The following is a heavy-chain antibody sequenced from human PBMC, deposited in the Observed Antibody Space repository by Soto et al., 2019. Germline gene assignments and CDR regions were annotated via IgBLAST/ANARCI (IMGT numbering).Heavy chain of an antibody. Sequence: EVYLLESGGGKMQPGGSLRLSCVASGFSLSPYVMGWVRQAPGKGLEFISVISNNGDTTYYADSVKGRFTISRDNAKNPLYLRLSRLRAEATAVHYCATPLIPITLLVPPAGHHNSDLDVWGRGATIIVS. CDR3: ATPLIPITLLVPPAGHHNSDLDV. CDR1: GFSLSPYV. V-gene: IGHV3-23*01. D-gene: IGHD2-8*02. J-gene: IGHJ6*02. CDR2: ISNNGDTT.